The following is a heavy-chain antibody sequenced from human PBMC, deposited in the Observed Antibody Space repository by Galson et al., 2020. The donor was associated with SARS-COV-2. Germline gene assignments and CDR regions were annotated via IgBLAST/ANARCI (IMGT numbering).Heavy chain of an antibody. V-gene: IGHV4-59*01. J-gene: IGHJ4*02. CDR3: ARSLVLEWFPFDY. CDR1: GGSISSYY. D-gene: IGHD3-3*01. CDR2: IYYSGST. Sequence: SETLSLTCTVSGGSISSYYWSWIRQPPGKGLEWIGYIYYSGSTNYNPSLKSRVTISVDTSKNQFSLKLSSVTAADTAVYYCARSLVLEWFPFDYWGQGTLVTVSS.